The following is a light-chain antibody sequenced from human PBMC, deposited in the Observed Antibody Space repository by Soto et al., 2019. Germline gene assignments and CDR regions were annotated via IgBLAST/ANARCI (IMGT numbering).Light chain of an antibody. Sequence: EIALTQSPGTLSLSPGERATLSCRASQSVSSNFLAWYQLRPGQAPRLLIYGTSSRATGIPDRFSGSGSGTGSTPAISRLEPEDFAVSFCHADSSSNTYGGGAKVEVK. J-gene: IGKJ4*01. CDR2: GTS. CDR3: HADSSSNT. CDR1: QSVSSNF. V-gene: IGKV3-20*01.